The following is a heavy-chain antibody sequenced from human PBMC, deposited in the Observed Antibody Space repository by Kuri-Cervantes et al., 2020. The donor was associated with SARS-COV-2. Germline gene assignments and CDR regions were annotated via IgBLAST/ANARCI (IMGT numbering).Heavy chain of an antibody. CDR1: GFIFNAYD. Sequence: GGSLRLSCAASGFIFNAYDMNWVRQAPGKGLEWVSYISSGSRSKYYGDSVKGRFTISRDNAKQLLYLQMNSLRAEDTAVYYCVRGIVGPNHGYTGSYFDSWGQGTLVTVSS. CDR3: VRGIVGPNHGYTGSYFDS. V-gene: IGHV3-48*01. D-gene: IGHD3-16*01. CDR2: ISSGSRSK. J-gene: IGHJ4*02.